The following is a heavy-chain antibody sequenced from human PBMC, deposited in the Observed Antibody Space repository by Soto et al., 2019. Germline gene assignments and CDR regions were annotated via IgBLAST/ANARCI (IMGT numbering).Heavy chain of an antibody. Sequence: ASVKVSCKASGYTFTSYGISWVRQAPGQGLEWMGWISAYNGNTNYAQKLQGRVTMTTDTSTSTAYMELRSLRSDDTAVYYCSRDYYGSGSYWDVYYYYMDVWGKGTTVTVSS. V-gene: IGHV1-18*01. D-gene: IGHD3-10*01. CDR3: SRDYYGSGSYWDVYYYYMDV. CDR2: ISAYNGNT. CDR1: GYTFTSYG. J-gene: IGHJ6*03.